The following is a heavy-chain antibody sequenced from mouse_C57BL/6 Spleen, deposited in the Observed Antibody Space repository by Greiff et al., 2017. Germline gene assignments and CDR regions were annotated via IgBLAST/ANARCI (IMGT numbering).Heavy chain of an antibody. CDR1: GSAFSSYW. Sequence: VMLVESGAELVKPGASVKISCKASGSAFSSYWLNWVKQRPGKGLEGIGQIYPGDGDTNYNGNFKGKAPRTADKSSSTAYMQLSSLTSEDSAVYFCARETFDYWGQGTTLTVSS. V-gene: IGHV1-80*01. J-gene: IGHJ2*01. CDR2: IYPGDGDT. CDR3: ARETFDY.